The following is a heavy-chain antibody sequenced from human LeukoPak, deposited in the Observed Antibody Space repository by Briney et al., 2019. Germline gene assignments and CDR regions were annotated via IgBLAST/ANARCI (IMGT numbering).Heavy chain of an antibody. J-gene: IGHJ4*02. V-gene: IGHV4-30-4*01. D-gene: IGHD1-26*01. CDR1: GASTGISEHY. CDR2: IFHTGTT. CDR3: ARDDSLGGTYY. Sequence: SETLPPTCTLSGASTGISEHYWSWVRHPPGNCLEWLGFIFHTGTTYYNPSLQSRLRISIDTSKNQFSLRLTSATAADTAIYYCARDDSLGGTYYWGPGTPVTVSS.